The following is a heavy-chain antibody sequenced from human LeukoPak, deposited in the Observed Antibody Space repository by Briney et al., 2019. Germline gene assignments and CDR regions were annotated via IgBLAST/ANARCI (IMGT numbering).Heavy chain of an antibody. D-gene: IGHD1-26*01. J-gene: IGHJ4*02. CDR2: IYTSGST. CDR1: GGSISSYY. Sequence: SETLSFTCTVSGGSISSYYWSWIRQPAGKGLEWIGRIYTSGSTNYNASLKSRVSMSVDTSKNQFSLKLSSVTAADTAVFYCARENSGSYREFDYWGQGTLVTVSS. CDR3: ARENSGSYREFDY. V-gene: IGHV4-4*07.